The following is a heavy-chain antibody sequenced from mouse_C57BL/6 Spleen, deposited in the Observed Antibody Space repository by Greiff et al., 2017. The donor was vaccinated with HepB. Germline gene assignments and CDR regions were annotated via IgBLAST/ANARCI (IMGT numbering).Heavy chain of an antibody. V-gene: IGHV3-6*01. CDR1: GYSITSGYY. J-gene: IGHJ2*01. Sequence: EVKLQESGPGLVKPSQSLSLTCSVTGYSITSGYYWNWIRQFPGNKLEWMGYISYDGSNNYNPSLKNRISITRDTSKNQFFLKLNSVTTEDTATYYCARGGTTVVLDYWGQGTTLTVSS. CDR2: ISYDGSN. D-gene: IGHD1-1*01. CDR3: ARGGTTVVLDY.